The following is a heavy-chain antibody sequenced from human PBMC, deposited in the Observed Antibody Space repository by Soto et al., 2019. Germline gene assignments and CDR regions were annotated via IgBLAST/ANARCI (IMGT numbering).Heavy chain of an antibody. CDR1: GYTFTSYD. V-gene: IGHV1-18*01. Sequence: ASVKVSCKASGYTFTSYDINWVRQAPGQGLEWMGWISGYNANTNYAEKLQGRVSMTTDTSTTTAYMELWSLRSDDTAVYYCARAHPYTYSTPSLDVWGQGTTVTVSS. CDR2: ISGYNANT. D-gene: IGHD2-15*01. CDR3: ARAHPYTYSTPSLDV. J-gene: IGHJ6*02.